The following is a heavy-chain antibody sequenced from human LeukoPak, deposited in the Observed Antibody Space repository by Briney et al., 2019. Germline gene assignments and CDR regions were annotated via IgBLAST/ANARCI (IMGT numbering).Heavy chain of an antibody. CDR3: ARPVSGSSGWYYNY. CDR1: GGSLSGYF. Sequence: KPSESPSLTRAVYGGSLSGYFWSWIRQPPRKGPGGVGEINHSGSTNYNPSLKSRVTISVDTSKNQFSLKLSSVTAADTAVYYCARPVSGSSGWYYNYWGQGTLVTVSS. J-gene: IGHJ4*02. V-gene: IGHV4-34*01. D-gene: IGHD6-19*01. CDR2: INHSGST.